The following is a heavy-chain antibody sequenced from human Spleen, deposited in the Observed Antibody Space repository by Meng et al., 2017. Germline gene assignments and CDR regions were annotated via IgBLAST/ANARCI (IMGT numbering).Heavy chain of an antibody. V-gene: IGHV4-34*01. CDR1: GGSFGGYY. Sequence: QVRLSGSGGVVLRASETLALTCACYGGSFGGYYWSGIRQPPGKGLEWIGEINHSGSTNYNPSLESRATISVDTSQNNLSLKLSSVTAADSAVYYCARGPTTMAHDFDYWGQGTLATVSS. J-gene: IGHJ4*02. CDR3: ARGPTTMAHDFDY. CDR2: INHSGST. D-gene: IGHD4-11*01.